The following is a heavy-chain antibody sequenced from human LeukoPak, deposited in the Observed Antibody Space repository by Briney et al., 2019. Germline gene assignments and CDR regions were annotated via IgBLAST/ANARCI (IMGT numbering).Heavy chain of an antibody. CDR3: ARLPL. CDR2: IYYSGST. V-gene: IGHV4-59*08. CDR1: APSISSYY. J-gene: IGHJ4*02. Sequence: SPSLSLAWTVSAPSISSYYWGWVRQPPGKGLEWIGYIYYSGSTNYNPSLKSRVTISVDTSKNQFSLKLSSVTAADTAVYYCARLPLWGQGTLVTVSS.